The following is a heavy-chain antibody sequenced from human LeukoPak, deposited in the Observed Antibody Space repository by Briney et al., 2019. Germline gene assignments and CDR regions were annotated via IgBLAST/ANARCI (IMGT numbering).Heavy chain of an antibody. CDR2: IYYSGST. CDR1: GGSISSYY. Sequence: SETLSLTCTVSGGSISSYYWSWIRQPPGKGLEWIGYIYYSGSTNYNPSLKSRVSISVDTSKNQFSLRLNSVTAADTAVCYCARDRSAYDPYFDYWGQGTLVTVSS. J-gene: IGHJ4*02. V-gene: IGHV4-59*01. D-gene: IGHD5-12*01. CDR3: ARDRSAYDPYFDY.